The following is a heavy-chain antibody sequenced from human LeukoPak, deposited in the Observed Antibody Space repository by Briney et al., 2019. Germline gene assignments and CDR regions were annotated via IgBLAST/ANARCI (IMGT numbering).Heavy chain of an antibody. CDR1: GFTFSSYA. D-gene: IGHD6-19*01. V-gene: IGHV3-23*01. CDR3: AKDQYSSRGFDI. Sequence: GGSLRLSCAASGFTFSSYAMSWVRQAPGKGLEWVSAISGNGGSTYYADSVKGRFTISRDNSKNTLYLQMNSLRAEDTAVYYCAKDQYSSRGFDIWGQGTMVTVSS. CDR2: ISGNGGST. J-gene: IGHJ3*02.